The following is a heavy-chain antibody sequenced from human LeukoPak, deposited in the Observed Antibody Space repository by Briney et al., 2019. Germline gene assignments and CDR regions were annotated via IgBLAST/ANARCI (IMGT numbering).Heavy chain of an antibody. Sequence: PSETLSLTCTVSGGSISSYYWSWIRQPPGKGLEWIGYIYYSGSTNYNPSLKSRVTISVDTSKNQFSLKLSSVTAADTAVYYCARGYDFWSGYYTEDWFDPWGQGTLVTVSS. CDR1: GGSISSYY. J-gene: IGHJ5*02. CDR3: ARGYDFWSGYYTEDWFDP. V-gene: IGHV4-59*12. D-gene: IGHD3-3*01. CDR2: IYYSGST.